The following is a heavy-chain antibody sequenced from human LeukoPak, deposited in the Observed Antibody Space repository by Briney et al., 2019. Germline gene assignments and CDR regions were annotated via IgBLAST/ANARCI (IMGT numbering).Heavy chain of an antibody. Sequence: SVKVSCKASGGTFSSYAISLVRQAPGQGLEWMGGIIPIFGTANYAQKFQGRVTITTDESTSTAYMELSSLRSEDTAVYYCASNSMTTNYYYYMDVWGKGTTVTVSS. CDR3: ASNSMTTNYYYYMDV. CDR2: IIPIFGTA. J-gene: IGHJ6*03. D-gene: IGHD4-17*01. CDR1: GGTFSSYA. V-gene: IGHV1-69*05.